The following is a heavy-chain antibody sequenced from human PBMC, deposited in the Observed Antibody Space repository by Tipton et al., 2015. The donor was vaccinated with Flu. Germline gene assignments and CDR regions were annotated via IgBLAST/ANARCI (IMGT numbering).Heavy chain of an antibody. CDR3: ARGDCSSTSCLDY. CDR2: ISSRSSYI. CDR1: GFTFSSYS. Sequence: SLRLSCAASGFTFSSYSMNWVRQAPGKGLEWVSSISSRSSYIYYADSVKGRFTISRDNAKNSLFLQMNSLRAEDTAVYYCARGDCSSTSCLDYWGQGTLVTVSS. V-gene: IGHV3-21*01. J-gene: IGHJ4*02. D-gene: IGHD2-2*01.